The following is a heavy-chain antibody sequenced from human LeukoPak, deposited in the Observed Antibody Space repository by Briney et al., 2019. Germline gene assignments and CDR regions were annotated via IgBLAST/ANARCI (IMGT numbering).Heavy chain of an antibody. CDR2: ISGSGGST. Sequence: GGSLRLSCAASGFTFSSYAMGWVRQAPGKGLEWVSAISGSGGSTYYADSVKGRFTISRDNSKNTLYLQMNSLRAEDTAVYYCAKDPSAYDSSGYYYPNWFDPWGQGTLVTVSS. J-gene: IGHJ5*02. CDR1: GFTFSSYA. D-gene: IGHD3-22*01. V-gene: IGHV3-23*01. CDR3: AKDPSAYDSSGYYYPNWFDP.